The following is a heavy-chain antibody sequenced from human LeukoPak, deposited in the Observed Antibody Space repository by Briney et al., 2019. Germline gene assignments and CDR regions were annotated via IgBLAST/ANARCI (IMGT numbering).Heavy chain of an antibody. Sequence: SETLSLTCSVSGGSIRSGGFYWSWIRQHPGKGLEFIGYMYFSGSTFYNPSLRSRVSISVDTSKNQFSLKLTSVTAADTAVYYCEKSGSPIAFEIWGQGTMVTVSS. V-gene: IGHV4-31*03. CDR2: MYFSGST. D-gene: IGHD1-26*01. CDR3: EKSGSPIAFEI. CDR1: GGSIRSGGFY. J-gene: IGHJ3*02.